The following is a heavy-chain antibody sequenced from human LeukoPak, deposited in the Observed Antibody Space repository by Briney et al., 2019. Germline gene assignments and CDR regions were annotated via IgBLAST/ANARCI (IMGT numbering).Heavy chain of an antibody. CDR2: IYYSGST. CDR1: GGSISSSSHY. D-gene: IGHD5-12*01. V-gene: IGHV4-39*07. CDR3: ARGLGYGKYYFDY. J-gene: IGHJ4*02. Sequence: SGTLSLTCTVSGGSISSSSHYWGWIRQPPGKGLEWIGSIYYSGSTYYNPSLKSRVTISVDTSKNQFSLKLSSVTAADTAVYYCARGLGYGKYYFDYWGQGTLVTVSS.